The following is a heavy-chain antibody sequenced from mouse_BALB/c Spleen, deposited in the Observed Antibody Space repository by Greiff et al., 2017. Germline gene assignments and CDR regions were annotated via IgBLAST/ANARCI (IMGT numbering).Heavy chain of an antibody. V-gene: IGHV5-17*02. CDR1: GFTFSSFG. CDR3: ARDEGGMDY. CDR2: ISSGSSTI. J-gene: IGHJ4*01. Sequence: VQLKESGGGLVQPGGSRKLSCAASGFTFSSFGMHWVRQAPEKGLEWVAYISSGSSTIYYADTVKGRFTISRDNPKNTLFLQMTSLRSEDTAMYYCARDEGGMDYWGQGTSVTVSS.